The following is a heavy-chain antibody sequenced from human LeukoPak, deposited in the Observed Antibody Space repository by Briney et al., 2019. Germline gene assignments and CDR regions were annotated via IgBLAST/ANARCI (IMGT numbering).Heavy chain of an antibody. CDR2: IYYSGST. V-gene: IGHV4-31*03. D-gene: IGHD3-10*01. CDR3: ATLRGLYGSGSYYTFDY. CDR1: GGSISSGGYY. Sequence: SQTLSLTCTVSGGSISSGGYYWSWIRQHPGRGLEWIVYIYYSGSTYYNPSLKSRVTISVDTSKNQFSLKLSSVTAADTAVYYCATLRGLYGSGSYYTFDYWGQGTLVTVSS. J-gene: IGHJ4*02.